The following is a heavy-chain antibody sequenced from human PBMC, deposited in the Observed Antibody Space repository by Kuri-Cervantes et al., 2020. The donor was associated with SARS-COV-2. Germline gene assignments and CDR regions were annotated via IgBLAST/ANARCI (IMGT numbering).Heavy chain of an antibody. CDR2: IKQDGSEK. D-gene: IGHD6-13*01. CDR1: GFTFSSYW. Sequence: GGSLRLSCAASGFTFSSYWMSWVHQAPGKGLEWVANIKQDGSEKYYVDSVKGRFTISRDNAKNSLYLQMNSLRAEDTAVYYCARDSSSWYGYHAEYFQHWGQGTLVTVSS. J-gene: IGHJ1*01. CDR3: ARDSSSWYGYHAEYFQH. V-gene: IGHV3-7*01.